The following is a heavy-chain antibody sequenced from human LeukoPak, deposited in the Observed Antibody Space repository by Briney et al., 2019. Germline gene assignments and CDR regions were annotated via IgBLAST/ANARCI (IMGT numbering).Heavy chain of an antibody. CDR1: GGSISSSSYY. CDR2: IYYSGST. V-gene: IGHV4-39*07. D-gene: IGHD6-25*01. Sequence: SETLSLTCTVSGGSISSSSYYWGWIRQPPGKGLEWIGSIYYSGSTYYNPSLKSRVTISVDTSKNQFSLKLSSVTAADTAVYYCARVVGGGYAPYLRFDYWGQGTLVTVSS. J-gene: IGHJ4*02. CDR3: ARVVGGGYAPYLRFDY.